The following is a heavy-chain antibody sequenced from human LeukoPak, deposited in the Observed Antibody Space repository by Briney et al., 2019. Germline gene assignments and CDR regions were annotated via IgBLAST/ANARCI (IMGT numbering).Heavy chain of an antibody. Sequence: GGSLRLSCAASGFTFDNYAMHWVRQGPGKGLEWVSGINWRSDVTAYADSVKGRFAISRDNAKKSLSLQMNGLRPEDTAFYYCTKEHDLSNRRPAAYFDLWGQGTLVTVSS. D-gene: IGHD4-11*01. CDR2: INWRSDVT. J-gene: IGHJ4*02. V-gene: IGHV3-9*01. CDR1: GFTFDNYA. CDR3: TKEHDLSNRRPAAYFDL.